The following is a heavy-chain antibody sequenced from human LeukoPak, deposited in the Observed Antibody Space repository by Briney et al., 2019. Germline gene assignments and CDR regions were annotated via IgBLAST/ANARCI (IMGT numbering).Heavy chain of an antibody. V-gene: IGHV4-61*01. D-gene: IGHD1-26*01. J-gene: IGHJ4*02. CDR3: ARSRRGLLGY. CDR2: IYYSGST. Sequence: PSQTLSLTCSVSGGSISSGNYYWSWIRQPPGKGLEWIGYIYYSGSTNYNPSLKSRVTISVDTSKNQFSLKLSSVTAADTAVYYCARSRRGLLGYWGQGTLVTVSS. CDR1: GGSISSGNYY.